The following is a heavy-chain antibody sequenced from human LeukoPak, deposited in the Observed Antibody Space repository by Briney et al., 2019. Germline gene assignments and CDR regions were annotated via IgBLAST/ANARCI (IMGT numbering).Heavy chain of an antibody. D-gene: IGHD3-10*01. CDR1: GFTFSDYY. V-gene: IGHV3-11*01. CDR2: ISGSGSTI. J-gene: IGHJ4*02. CDR3: ARDWDGSGSYYDY. Sequence: GGSLRLSCAASGFTFSDYYMSWIRQAPGKGLEWLSYISGSGSTIYYADSVKGRFTISRDNDKKSLYLQMNSLRAGDTAVYYCARDWDGSGSYYDYWGQGTLVTVSS.